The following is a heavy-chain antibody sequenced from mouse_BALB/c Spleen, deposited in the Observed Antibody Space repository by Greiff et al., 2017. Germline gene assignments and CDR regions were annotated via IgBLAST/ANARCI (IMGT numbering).Heavy chain of an antibody. CDR1: GYSITSGYF. Sequence: EVKLQESGPGLVKPSQSLSLTCSVTGYSITSGYFWNWIRQFPGNQLEWMGYISYDGSNNYNPSFKNRISITRDTSKNQFFLKLNSMTTEDTATYYCASYYYGSLAYWGQGTLVTVSA. V-gene: IGHV3-6*02. J-gene: IGHJ3*01. CDR3: ASYYYGSLAY. D-gene: IGHD1-1*01. CDR2: ISYDGSN.